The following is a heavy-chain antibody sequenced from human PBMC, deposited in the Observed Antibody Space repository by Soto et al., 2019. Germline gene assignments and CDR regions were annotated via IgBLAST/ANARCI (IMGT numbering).Heavy chain of an antibody. CDR2: ISYDGSNK. J-gene: IGHJ6*02. Sequence: GGSLRLSCSASVFTFSSYGMHWVRQAPGKGLEWVAVISYDGSNKYYADSVKGRFTISRDNSKNALYLQMNSLRAEDTALYYCAKEEEDSSGYYLDGMDVWGQGKTVTGAS. CDR3: AKEEEDSSGYYLDGMDV. D-gene: IGHD3-22*01. CDR1: VFTFSSYG. V-gene: IGHV3-30*18.